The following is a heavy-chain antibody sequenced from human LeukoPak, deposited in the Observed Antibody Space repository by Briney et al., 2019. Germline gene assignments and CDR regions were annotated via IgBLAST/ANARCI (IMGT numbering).Heavy chain of an antibody. D-gene: IGHD3-22*01. V-gene: IGHV1-2*02. Sequence: ASVKVSCKSSGYSFTDYYVHWVRQAPGEGLESLGWINPKSGDTGSAQNFQDRVTVTRDTSISTAYMELRSLTSDDTAVYYCARAFQATYFYDSSGPFDFWGRGTLVTVSS. CDR2: INPKSGDT. CDR1: GYSFTDYY. CDR3: ARAFQATYFYDSSGPFDF. J-gene: IGHJ4*02.